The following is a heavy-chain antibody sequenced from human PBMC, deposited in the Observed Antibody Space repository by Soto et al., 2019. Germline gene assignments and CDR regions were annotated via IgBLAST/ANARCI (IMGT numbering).Heavy chain of an antibody. J-gene: IGHJ4*02. CDR1: GHTLINYY. CDR2: IDPSGNGT. D-gene: IGHD3-22*01. Sequence: QVQLVQSGAEVKKPGASVKVSCKTSGHTLINYYMHWVRQAPGQGLDWLGKIDPSGNGTSYAERFQGRITLTSDTSTKTVYVELSSLISEDTAIYYCAINYYDSSGYLYWGQGTLVTVSS. CDR3: AINYYDSSGYLY. V-gene: IGHV1-46*01.